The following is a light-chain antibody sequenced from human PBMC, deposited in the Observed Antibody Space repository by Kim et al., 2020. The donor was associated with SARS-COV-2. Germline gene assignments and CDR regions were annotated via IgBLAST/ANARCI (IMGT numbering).Light chain of an antibody. Sequence: PGERAPPSCRARQSVSGTSLAGYKRNPGQLPRLLSYGPSSRATGTPESTGGGGSGTDFPPTISRLGPKDFPVNYCQQYGSSSRWTFVHGTKVYIK. J-gene: IGKJ1*01. CDR1: QSVSGTS. V-gene: IGKV3-20*01. CDR2: GPS. CDR3: QQYGSSSRWT.